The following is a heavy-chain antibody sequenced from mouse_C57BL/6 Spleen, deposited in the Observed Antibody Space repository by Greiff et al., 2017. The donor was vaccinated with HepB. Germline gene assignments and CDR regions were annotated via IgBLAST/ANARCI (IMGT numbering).Heavy chain of an antibody. CDR3: ARWDYYGSSYGDY. CDR1: GYTFTSYW. V-gene: IGHV1-64*01. J-gene: IGHJ2*01. CDR2: IYPNSGST. Sequence: QVQLKQPGAELVKPGASVKLSCKASGYTFTSYWMHWVKQRPGQGLEWIGMIYPNSGSTNYNEKFKSKATLTVDKSSSTAYMKLSSLTSEDSAVYYCARWDYYGSSYGDYWGQGTTLTVSS. D-gene: IGHD1-1*01.